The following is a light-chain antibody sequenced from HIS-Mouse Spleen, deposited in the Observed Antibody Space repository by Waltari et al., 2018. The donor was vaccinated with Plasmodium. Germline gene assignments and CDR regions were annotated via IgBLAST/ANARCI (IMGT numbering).Light chain of an antibody. J-gene: IGLJ3*02. V-gene: IGLV3-27*01. CDR1: VLAKKY. CDR2: KDS. Sequence: SYELTQPSSVSVSPGQTARITCSGDVLAKKYARWFQQKPGQAPVLVIYKDSERPSGIPCRFSGSSSGTTVTLTISGAQVEDDADYYCYSAADNNRVFGGGTKLTVL. CDR3: YSAADNNRV.